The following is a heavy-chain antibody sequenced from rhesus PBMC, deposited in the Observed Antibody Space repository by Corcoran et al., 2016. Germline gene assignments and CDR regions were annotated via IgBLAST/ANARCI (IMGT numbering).Heavy chain of an antibody. Sequence: EVQLVQSGAEVKRPGESLKISCKTSGYSFTSYWISWVRQRAGKGLEWTGALVRINTGTSNGPSFQGQVTISADKSISTAYLQWSSLKASDTATYYCAKMSPGAEYFEFWGQGALVTVSS. CDR1: GYSFTSYW. CDR2: LVRINTGT. V-gene: IGHV5-20*02. D-gene: IGHD1-38*01. CDR3: AKMSPGAEYFEF. J-gene: IGHJ1*01.